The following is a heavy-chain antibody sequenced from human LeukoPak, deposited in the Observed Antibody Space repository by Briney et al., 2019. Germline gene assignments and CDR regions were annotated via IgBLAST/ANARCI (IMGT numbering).Heavy chain of an antibody. Sequence: ASVKVSCKASGYTFTSYYMHWVRQAPGQGLEWMGIINPSGGSTSYAQKFQGRVTMTEDTSTDTAYMELSSLRSEDTAVYYCATTPEGQWEINQYAFDIWGQGTMVTVSS. CDR1: GYTFTSYY. D-gene: IGHD1-26*01. V-gene: IGHV1-46*01. CDR2: INPSGGST. J-gene: IGHJ3*02. CDR3: ATTPEGQWEINQYAFDI.